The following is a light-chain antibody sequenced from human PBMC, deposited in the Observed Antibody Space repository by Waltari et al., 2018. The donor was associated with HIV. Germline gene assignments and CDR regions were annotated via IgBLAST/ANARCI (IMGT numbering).Light chain of an antibody. Sequence: QSALTQPASVSGSPGQSTTISCTATSSDVGGSTYVFWYQQHPGKAPKLMIYEVTNRPSGVSNRFSGSKSGNTASLTISGLQAEDEADYYCSSYTSSSTQVFGTGTKVTVL. CDR2: EVT. CDR1: SSDVGGSTY. J-gene: IGLJ1*01. CDR3: SSYTSSSTQV. V-gene: IGLV2-14*01.